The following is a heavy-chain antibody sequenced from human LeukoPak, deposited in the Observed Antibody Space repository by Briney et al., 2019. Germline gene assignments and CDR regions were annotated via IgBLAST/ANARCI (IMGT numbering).Heavy chain of an antibody. V-gene: IGHV4-30-2*01. Sequence: PSETLSLTCAVSGGSISSGGYYWSWIRQPPGKGLEWIGYIYHSGSTYYNPSLKSRVTISVDRSKNQFSLKLSSVTAADTAVYYCARDSGGEYSSSWYDWGQGTLVTVSS. CDR1: GGSISSGGYY. CDR2: IYHSGST. J-gene: IGHJ4*02. D-gene: IGHD6-13*01. CDR3: ARDSGGEYSSSWYD.